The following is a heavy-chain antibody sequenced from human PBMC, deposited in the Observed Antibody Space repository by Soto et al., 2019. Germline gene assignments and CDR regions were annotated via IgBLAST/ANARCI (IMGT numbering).Heavy chain of an antibody. J-gene: IGHJ4*01. CDR3: TGLWFGEIYNY. Sequence: EAELVESGGGLVKPGGSPTLSCAASGFSFKNAWMNWVRQAPGKGLEWVGRIKNKNDGGTTDYAAFVQGRFTISRDAPENTLYLHMTGLKTEDTAVYFCTGLWFGEIYNYWGQGSLVTVSS. CDR2: IKNKNDGGTT. D-gene: IGHD3-10*01. CDR1: GFSFKNAW. V-gene: IGHV3-15*07.